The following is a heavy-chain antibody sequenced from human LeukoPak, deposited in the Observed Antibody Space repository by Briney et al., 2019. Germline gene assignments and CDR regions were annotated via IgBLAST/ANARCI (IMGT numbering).Heavy chain of an antibody. J-gene: IGHJ4*02. D-gene: IGHD5-24*01. CDR3: ARESRDGYNQSFDH. CDR2: IYPGGSET. CDR1: GYDFSTYW. V-gene: IGHV5-51*01. Sequence: PGESLKISCKGLGYDFSTYWNAWVRQRPGKGLEWMGIIYPGGSETRYDPSFQGQVTISADRSTSTAYLQWSSLRASDTAMYYCARESRDGYNQSFDHWGQRTLVTVSS.